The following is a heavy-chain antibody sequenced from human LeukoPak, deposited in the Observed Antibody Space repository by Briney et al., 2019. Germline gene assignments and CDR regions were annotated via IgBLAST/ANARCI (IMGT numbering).Heavy chain of an antibody. CDR1: GFTFSTYW. D-gene: IGHD3-22*01. V-gene: IGHV3-74*01. CDR3: ARVGGYYDSSENDF. CDR2: INSDGSST. Sequence: PGGSLRLSCAASGFTFSTYWMHWVRQAPGKGLVWVSRINSDGSSTAYADSVKGRFTISRDNAKNTLYLQMNSLRAEDTAVYYCARVGGYYDSSENDFWGQGTMVTVSS. J-gene: IGHJ3*01.